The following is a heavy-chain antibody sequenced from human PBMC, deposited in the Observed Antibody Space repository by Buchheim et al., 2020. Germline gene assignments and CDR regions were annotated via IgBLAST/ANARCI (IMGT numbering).Heavy chain of an antibody. J-gene: IGHJ6*02. Sequence: QVQLVQSGAEVKKPGASVKVSCKASGYTFTGYYMHWVRQAPGQGLEWMGWINPNSGGTNYAQKFQGRVTMTRDTSSSTAYMGLSMLRSDDTAVYYCARDGSGSYYNDPGYYYGMDVWGQGTT. CDR3: ARDGSGSYYNDPGYYYGMDV. V-gene: IGHV1-2*02. D-gene: IGHD3-10*01. CDR1: GYTFTGYY. CDR2: INPNSGGT.